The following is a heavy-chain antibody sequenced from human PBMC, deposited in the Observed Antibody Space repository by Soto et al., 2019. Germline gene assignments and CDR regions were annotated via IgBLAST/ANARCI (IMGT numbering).Heavy chain of an antibody. CDR1: GGSITTGDYS. CDR2: IYDSGST. CDR3: ARGRSTSGYPNFDP. J-gene: IGHJ5*02. Sequence: QLQLQESGSGQVKPSQTLSLTCAVSGGSITTGDYSWNWIRQPPGRGLEWVGYIYDSGSTYSNPSLKSRAAISVERSKNHFSLKLSSVTAADTAVYYCARGRSTSGYPNFDPWGQGTLVTVSS. V-gene: IGHV4-30-2*01. D-gene: IGHD3-22*01.